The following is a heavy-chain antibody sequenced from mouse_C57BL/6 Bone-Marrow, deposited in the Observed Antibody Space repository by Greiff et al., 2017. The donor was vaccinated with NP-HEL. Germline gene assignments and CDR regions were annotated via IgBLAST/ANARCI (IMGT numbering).Heavy chain of an antibody. V-gene: IGHV1-81*01. CDR1: GYTFTSYG. CDR3: ASADYYCSAGWFVY. D-gene: IGHD2-1*01. J-gene: IGHJ3*01. Sequence: VQLQQSGAELVRPGASVKLSCKASGYTFTSYGISWVKQRTGQGLEWIGEIYPRSGNTYYNEKFKGKATLTADKSSSTAYMELRSLTSEDSAVYFGASADYYCSAGWFVYGGRGTRVTVSA. CDR2: IYPRSGNT.